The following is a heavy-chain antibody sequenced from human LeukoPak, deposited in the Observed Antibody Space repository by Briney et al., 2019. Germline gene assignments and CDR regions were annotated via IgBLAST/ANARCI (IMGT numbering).Heavy chain of an antibody. D-gene: IGHD2-15*01. Sequence: GGSPRLSCAASGFTVSSNYMTWVRQAPGKGLEWVANIKQDGSEKYYVDSVKGRFTISRDNAKNSLYLQMNSLRVEDTAVYYCARDLIVYYGMDVWSQGTTVTVSS. V-gene: IGHV3-7*01. CDR3: ARDLIVYYGMDV. J-gene: IGHJ6*02. CDR2: IKQDGSEK. CDR1: GFTVSSNY.